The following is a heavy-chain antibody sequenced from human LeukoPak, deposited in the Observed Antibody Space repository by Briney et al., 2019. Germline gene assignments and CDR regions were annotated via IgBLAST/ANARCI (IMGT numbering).Heavy chain of an antibody. CDR1: GFTFSSYC. J-gene: IGHJ4*02. Sequence: PGGSLRLSCAASGFTFSSYCMAWVRQAPGKGLEWVANIKQDGSETYYADSVKGRFTISRDNAKNTLYLQMNSLRAEDTAVYYCERDSMWGSDCWGQGTLVTVSS. D-gene: IGHD7-27*01. CDR3: ERDSMWGSDC. V-gene: IGHV3-7*04. CDR2: IKQDGSET.